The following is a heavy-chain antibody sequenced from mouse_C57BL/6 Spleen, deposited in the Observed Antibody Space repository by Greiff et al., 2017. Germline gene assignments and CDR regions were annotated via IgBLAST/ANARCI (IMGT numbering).Heavy chain of an antibody. J-gene: IGHJ4*01. CDR3: ARHYYGSSYAMDY. CDR2: ISNLSYSI. CDR1: GFTFSDYG. V-gene: IGHV5-15*01. D-gene: IGHD1-1*01. Sequence: EVMLVESGGGLVQPGGSLKLSCAASGFTFSDYGMAWVRQAPRKGPEWVAFISNLSYSIYYADTVTGRFTISRENAKNTLYLEMSSLRSEDTAMYYCARHYYGSSYAMDYWGQGTSVTVS.